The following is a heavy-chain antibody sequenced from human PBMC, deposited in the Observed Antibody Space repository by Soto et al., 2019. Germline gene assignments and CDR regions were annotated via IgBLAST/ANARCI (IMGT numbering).Heavy chain of an antibody. Sequence: RLRETLSLTCAVSGGSISSSNWWSWVRQPPGKGLEWIGEIYHSGSTNYNPSLKSRVTISVDKSKNQFSLKLSSVTAADTAVYYCARASGSYYNFDYWGQGTLVTVSS. D-gene: IGHD3-10*01. V-gene: IGHV4-4*02. CDR2: IYHSGST. CDR1: GGSISSSNW. CDR3: ARASGSYYNFDY. J-gene: IGHJ4*02.